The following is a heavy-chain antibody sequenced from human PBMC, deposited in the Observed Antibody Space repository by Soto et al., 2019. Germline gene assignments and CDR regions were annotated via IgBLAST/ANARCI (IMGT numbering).Heavy chain of an antibody. J-gene: IGHJ4*02. V-gene: IGHV3-23*01. CDR1: GFTFSSYA. D-gene: IGHD3-22*01. CDR3: VRDSGEYESKPDGD. Sequence: EVQLLESGGGLVQPGGSLRLSCAASGFTFSSYAMSWVRQAPGKGLEWVSAISGSGNSIYYADSVKGRFTISRDNSKNTMYVHMNSLRADDTAVYYCVRDSGEYESKPDGDWGQATLVTVSS. CDR2: ISGSGNSI.